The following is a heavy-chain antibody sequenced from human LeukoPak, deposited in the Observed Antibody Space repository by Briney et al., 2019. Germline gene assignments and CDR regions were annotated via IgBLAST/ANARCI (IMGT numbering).Heavy chain of an antibody. CDR3: ARDRGYSYGYRLDY. J-gene: IGHJ4*02. Sequence: KPSETLSLTCTVSGGSISSYYWSWIRQPPGNGLEWIGYIYYSGSTNYNPSLKSRVTISVDTSKNQFSLKLSSVTAADTAVYYCARDRGYSYGYRLDYWGQGTLVTVSS. V-gene: IGHV4-59*01. CDR2: IYYSGST. D-gene: IGHD5-18*01. CDR1: GGSISSYY.